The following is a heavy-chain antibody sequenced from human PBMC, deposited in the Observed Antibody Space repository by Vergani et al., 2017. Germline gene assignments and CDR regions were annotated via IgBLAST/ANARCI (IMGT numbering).Heavy chain of an antibody. CDR1: GFTFSSYA. V-gene: IGHV3-30*02. CDR3: ASPDESYGYGGGGY. Sequence: QVQLVESGGGVVQPGGSLILSSAASGFTFSSYAMHWVRQAPGKGLEWVAFIRYDESNQYYADSVKGRFTISRDNSKNTLYRQMNSLRSEDTAVYYCASPDESYGYGGGGYWGQGTLVTVSS. J-gene: IGHJ4*02. CDR2: IRYDESNQ. D-gene: IGHD5-18*01.